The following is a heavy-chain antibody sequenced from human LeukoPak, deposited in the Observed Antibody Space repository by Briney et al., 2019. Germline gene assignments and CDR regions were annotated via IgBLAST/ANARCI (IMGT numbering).Heavy chain of an antibody. D-gene: IGHD2/OR15-2a*01. CDR2: ISTDGSSR. V-gene: IGHV3-74*01. Sequence: GGSLRLSCAASGCSISSYWMHWLRQEPRKRLVWVSRISTDGSSRSYADSVKGRFTISRDNGKNTLYLQMNSLRAEDTAVYYCVSYLTSMPSGMAVWAQGATVTVSS. CDR3: VSYLTSMPSGMAV. CDR1: GCSISSYW. J-gene: IGHJ6*01.